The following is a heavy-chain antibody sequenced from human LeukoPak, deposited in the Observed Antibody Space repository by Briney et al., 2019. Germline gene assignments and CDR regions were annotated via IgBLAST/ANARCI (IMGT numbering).Heavy chain of an antibody. CDR2: IYYTGST. D-gene: IGHD3-22*01. CDR1: GGSISSGGYY. CDR3: ARGGDDSSGYYSFDY. Sequence: SETLSLTCTVSGGSISSGGYYWSWIRQHPGKGLEWIGYIYYTGSTYYNPSLKSRVTMSIDTSKNQFSLRLSSVTAADTAVYYCARGGDDSSGYYSFDYWGQGTLVTVSS. J-gene: IGHJ4*02. V-gene: IGHV4-30-4*08.